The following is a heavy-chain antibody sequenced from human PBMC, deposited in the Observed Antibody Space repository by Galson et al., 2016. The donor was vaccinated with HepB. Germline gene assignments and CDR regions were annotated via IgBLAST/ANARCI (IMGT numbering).Heavy chain of an antibody. CDR1: GYAFSTYG. CDR2: ISGYTGNT. V-gene: IGHV1-18*01. D-gene: IGHD3-10*01. Sequence: SVKVSCKASGYAFSTYGISWVRQAPGQGLEWMGWISGYTGNTKYALQGRVTMTTDTSTSTAYMELRSLRSDDTAVYYCARDRGPGPFDGMDVWGQGTTVTVSS. CDR3: ARDRGPGPFDGMDV. J-gene: IGHJ6*02.